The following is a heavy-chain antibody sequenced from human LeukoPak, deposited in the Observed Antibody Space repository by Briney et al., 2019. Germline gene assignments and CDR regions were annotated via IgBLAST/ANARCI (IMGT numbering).Heavy chain of an antibody. CDR1: GFTFSSYA. D-gene: IGHD3-9*01. J-gene: IGHJ4*02. Sequence: GGSLRLSCAASGFTFSSYAMHWVRQAPGKGLEWVAVISYDGSNKYYADSVKGRFTISRDNSKNTLYLQMNSLRAEDTAVYYCARESSRYFDWLLTGPFDYWGQGTLVTVSS. CDR3: ARESSRYFDWLLTGPFDY. V-gene: IGHV3-30-3*01. CDR2: ISYDGSNK.